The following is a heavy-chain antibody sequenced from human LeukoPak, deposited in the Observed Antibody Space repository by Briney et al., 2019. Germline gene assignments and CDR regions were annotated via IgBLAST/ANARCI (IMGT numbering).Heavy chain of an antibody. CDR1: GGSISSSSYY. CDR3: ASYDFWRRDY. V-gene: IGHV4-39*07. Sequence: SETLSLTCTVSGGSISSSSYYWGWIRQPPGKGLEWIGSIYYSGSTYYNPSLKSRVTISVDTSKNQFSLKLSSVTAADTAVYYCASYDFWRRDYWGQGTLVTVSS. CDR2: IYYSGST. D-gene: IGHD3-3*01. J-gene: IGHJ4*02.